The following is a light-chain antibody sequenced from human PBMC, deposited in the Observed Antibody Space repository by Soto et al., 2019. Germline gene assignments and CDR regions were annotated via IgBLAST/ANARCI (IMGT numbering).Light chain of an antibody. V-gene: IGKV1-39*01. J-gene: IGKJ4*01. CDR2: AAS. CDR1: QSISSY. CDR3: QQSYSTPLT. Sequence: DIQMTQSPSSLSASVGDRVTITCRASQSISSYLNWYQQKPGKAPKLLIYAASSLQSGVPPRFSGSGSGTDFTLTISSLQPEDFVTYYCQQSYSTPLTFGGGTKVEIK.